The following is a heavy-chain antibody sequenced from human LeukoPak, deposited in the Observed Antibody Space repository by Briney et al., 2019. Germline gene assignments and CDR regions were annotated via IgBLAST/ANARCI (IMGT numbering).Heavy chain of an antibody. CDR3: AKPLGYSSSWYGGIFDY. D-gene: IGHD6-13*01. V-gene: IGHV3-23*01. CDR2: ISGSGGST. CDR1: GFTFSSYA. Sequence: GGSLRLSCAASGFTFSSYAMSWVRQAPGKGLEWVSAISGSGGSTYYADSVKGRLTTSRDNSKNTLYLQMNSLRAEDTAVYYCAKPLGYSSSWYGGIFDYWGQGTLVTVSS. J-gene: IGHJ4*02.